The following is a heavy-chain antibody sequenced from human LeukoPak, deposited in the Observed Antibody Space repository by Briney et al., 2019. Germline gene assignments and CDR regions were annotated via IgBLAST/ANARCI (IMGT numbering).Heavy chain of an antibody. Sequence: ASVKVSCKASGGTFSSYAISWVRQAPGQGLEWMGRINPNSGGANYAQKFQGRVTMTRATSISTAYMELSRLRSDDTAVYYCARDFCGGDCYSRSTYMDVWGKGTTVTVSS. CDR1: GGTFSSYA. V-gene: IGHV1-2*06. D-gene: IGHD2-21*02. J-gene: IGHJ6*04. CDR2: INPNSGGA. CDR3: ARDFCGGDCYSRSTYMDV.